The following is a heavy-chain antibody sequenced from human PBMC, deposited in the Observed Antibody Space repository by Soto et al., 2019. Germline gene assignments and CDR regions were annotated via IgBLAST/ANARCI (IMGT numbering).Heavy chain of an antibody. CDR3: AIGGGDYNYLDY. V-gene: IGHV3-74*01. D-gene: IGHD3-9*01. J-gene: IGHJ4*02. CDR2: IKSDGSST. CDR1: GFLFNTYW. Sequence: EVQLVESGGGLVQPGGSLRLSCAASGFLFNTYWMFWVRQAPRKGLLWVSRIKSDGSSTNHADSVKGRFTISRDNAKNTLYLQMTSLRAEDTAVYYCAIGGGDYNYLDYWGQGILVTVSS.